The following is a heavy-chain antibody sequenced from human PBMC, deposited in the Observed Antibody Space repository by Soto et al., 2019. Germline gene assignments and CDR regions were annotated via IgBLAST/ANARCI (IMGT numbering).Heavy chain of an antibody. CDR2: VSSSGST. Sequence: SETLSLTCTVSGGSISGDHWNWIRQPPGKGLEWIAYVSSSGSTKYDPSLKSRVTISIDTTKNQFSLRLSSVTAADTAVYYCASGFYDSRGYSEAFDIWGQGTKVTVSS. D-gene: IGHD3-22*01. J-gene: IGHJ3*02. CDR1: GGSISGDH. V-gene: IGHV4-59*01. CDR3: ASGFYDSRGYSEAFDI.